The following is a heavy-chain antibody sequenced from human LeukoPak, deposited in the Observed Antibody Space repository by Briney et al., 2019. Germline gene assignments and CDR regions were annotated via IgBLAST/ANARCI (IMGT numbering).Heavy chain of an antibody. V-gene: IGHV3-21*01. Sequence: PGGSLRLSCAAPGFIFSSYSMNWVRQAPGKGLEWVSFISTSSSYIYYADSVKGRFTISRDNAKNSLYLQMNSLRAEDTAVYYCARASSSWYYFDYWGQGTLVTVSS. CDR2: ISTSSSYI. CDR1: GFIFSSYS. CDR3: ARASSSWYYFDY. J-gene: IGHJ4*02. D-gene: IGHD6-13*01.